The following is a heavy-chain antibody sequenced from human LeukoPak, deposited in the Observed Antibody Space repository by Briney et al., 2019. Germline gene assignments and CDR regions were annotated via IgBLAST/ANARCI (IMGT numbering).Heavy chain of an antibody. V-gene: IGHV4-39*07. J-gene: IGHJ5*02. Sequence: SETLSLTCAVSGGSISSSSYYWDWIRQPPGKGLEWIGSIYYSGSTYYNPSLKSRVTISVDTSKNQFSLKLSSVTAADTAVYYCARANPLHYDFLSGYSIGWFDPWGQGTLVTVSS. D-gene: IGHD3-3*01. CDR2: IYYSGST. CDR1: GGSISSSSYY. CDR3: ARANPLHYDFLSGYSIGWFDP.